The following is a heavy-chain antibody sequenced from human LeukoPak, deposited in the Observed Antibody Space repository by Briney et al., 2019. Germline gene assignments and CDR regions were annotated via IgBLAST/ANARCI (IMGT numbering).Heavy chain of an antibody. V-gene: IGHV4-59*01. CDR2: IYYSGST. CDR3: ARKTTGTMSPYFDY. J-gene: IGHJ4*02. D-gene: IGHD1-1*01. CDR1: GGSFSGYY. Sequence: SETLSLTCAVYGGSFSGYYWSWIRQLPGKGLEWIGYIYYSGSTNYNPSLKSRVTISVDTSRNQFSLKLSSVTAADTAVYYCARKTTGTMSPYFDYWGQGTLVTVSS.